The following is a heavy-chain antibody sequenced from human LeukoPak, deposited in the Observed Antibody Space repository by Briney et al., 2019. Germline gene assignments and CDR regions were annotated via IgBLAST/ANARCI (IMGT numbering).Heavy chain of an antibody. V-gene: IGHV1-2*02. CDR2: INPNSGGT. CDR3: AREGEDIVVVVAAENWFDP. CDR1: GYTFTGYY. D-gene: IGHD2-15*01. Sequence: GASVKVSCKASGYTFTGYYIHWVRQAPGQGLEWMGWINPNSGGTNYAQKFQGRVTMTRDTSISTAYMELSRLRSDDTAVYYCAREGEDIVVVVAAENWFDPWGQGTLVTVSS. J-gene: IGHJ5*02.